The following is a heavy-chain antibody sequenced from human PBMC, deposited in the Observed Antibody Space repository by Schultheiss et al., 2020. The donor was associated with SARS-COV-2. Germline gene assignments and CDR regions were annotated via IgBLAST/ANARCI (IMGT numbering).Heavy chain of an antibody. CDR2: MNPNSGNT. CDR3: ARGGSSGYFDY. CDR1: GYTFTGYY. D-gene: IGHD6-19*01. V-gene: IGHV1-8*03. J-gene: IGHJ4*02. Sequence: ASVQVSCKASGYTFTGYYMHWVRQATGQGLEWMGWMNPNSGNTGYAQKFQGRVTITADESTSTAYMELSSLRSEDTAVYYCARGGSSGYFDYWGQGTLVTVSS.